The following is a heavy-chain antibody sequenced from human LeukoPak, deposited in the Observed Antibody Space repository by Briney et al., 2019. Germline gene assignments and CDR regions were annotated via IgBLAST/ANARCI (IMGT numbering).Heavy chain of an antibody. J-gene: IGHJ6*03. D-gene: IGHD1-26*01. CDR3: ARDQGSGSYPYYYYYMDV. CDR2: IYTSGST. V-gene: IGHV4-61*02. Sequence: SETLSLTCTVSGGSISSSSYYWSWIRQPAGKGLEWIGRIYTSGSTNYNPSLKSRVTMSVDTSKNQFSLKLSSVTAADTAVYYCARDQGSGSYPYYYYYMDVWGKGTTVTVSS. CDR1: GGSISSSSYY.